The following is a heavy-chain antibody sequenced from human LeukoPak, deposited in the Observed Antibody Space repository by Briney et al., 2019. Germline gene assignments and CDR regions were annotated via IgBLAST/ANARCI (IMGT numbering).Heavy chain of an antibody. Sequence: GGSLRLSCVDSGLSSATYSMNWVRQAPGKGLEGVAVINRDGDLAYYADSVQGRFTISRDNSKSTLYLHMDNLRVEDTAIYFCANKKGGNYPFEFWGQGTLVTVSS. J-gene: IGHJ4*02. V-gene: IGHV3-23*01. D-gene: IGHD3-3*01. CDR1: GLSSATYS. CDR2: INRDGDLA. CDR3: ANKKGGNYPFEF.